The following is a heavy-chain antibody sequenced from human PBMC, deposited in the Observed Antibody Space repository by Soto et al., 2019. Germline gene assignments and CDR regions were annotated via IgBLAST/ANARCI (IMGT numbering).Heavy chain of an antibody. CDR2: IDTSGRAT. V-gene: IGHV3-48*01. J-gene: IGHJ3*02. CDR1: GFTFSSYS. CDR3: ARDFLTGDYREAFDI. D-gene: IGHD7-27*01. Sequence: EEQLVESGGGLVQPGGSLRLSCAASGFTFSSYSLSWVRQAPGKGLEWIAYIDTSGRATGYAESVKGRFAVSRDNASDISYLQVNSLRGEDTAVYYCARDFLTGDYREAFDIWCQGTMVTVSS.